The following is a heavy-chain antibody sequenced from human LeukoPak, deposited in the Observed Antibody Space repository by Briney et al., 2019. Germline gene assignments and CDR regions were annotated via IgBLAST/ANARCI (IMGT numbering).Heavy chain of an antibody. CDR1: GFTFSSYG. Sequence: GGSLRLSCAASGFTFSSYGMHWVRQAPGKGLEWVAFIRYDGSNKYYADSAKGRFTISRDNSKNTLYLQMNSLRAEDTAVYYCAKAGTIVGAFSAYFDYWGQGTLVTVPS. CDR3: AKAGTIVGAFSAYFDY. D-gene: IGHD1-26*01. J-gene: IGHJ4*02. CDR2: IRYDGSNK. V-gene: IGHV3-30*02.